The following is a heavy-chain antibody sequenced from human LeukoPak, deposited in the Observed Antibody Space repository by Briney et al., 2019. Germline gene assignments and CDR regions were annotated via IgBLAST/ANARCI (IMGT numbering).Heavy chain of an antibody. J-gene: IGHJ5*02. CDR3: ARVDGAMVRGDNWFDP. Sequence: SETLSLTCAVYGGSFSGYYWSWIRQPPGKGLEWIGEINHSGSTNYNPSLKSRVTISVDTSKNQFSLKLSSVTAADTAVYYCARVDGAMVRGDNWFDPWGQGTLVTVSS. V-gene: IGHV4-34*01. D-gene: IGHD5-18*01. CDR1: GGSFSGYY. CDR2: INHSGST.